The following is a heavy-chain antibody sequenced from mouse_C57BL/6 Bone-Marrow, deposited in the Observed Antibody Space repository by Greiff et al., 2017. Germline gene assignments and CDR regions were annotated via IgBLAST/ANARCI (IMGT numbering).Heavy chain of an antibody. CDR3: ARERVRYYAMDY. CDR1: GYSFTGYY. J-gene: IGHJ4*01. D-gene: IGHD5-1*01. CDR2: INPSTGGT. Sequence: VQLKQSGPELVKPGASVKISCKASGYSFTGYYMHWVKQSSEKSLEWIGEINPSTGGTSYNQKFKGKATLTVDKSSSTAYMQLKSLTSEDSAVYYCARERVRYYAMDYWGQGTSVTVSS. V-gene: IGHV1-43*01.